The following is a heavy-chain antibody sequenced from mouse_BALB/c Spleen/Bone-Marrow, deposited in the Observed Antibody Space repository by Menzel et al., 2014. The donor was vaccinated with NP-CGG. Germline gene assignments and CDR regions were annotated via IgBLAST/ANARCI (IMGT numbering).Heavy chain of an antibody. CDR1: GYTFXDYN. V-gene: IGHV1S29*02. CDR3: AREGGHYDAMDY. D-gene: IGHD1-2*01. Sequence: EVKLVESGPELVNPGASIKISCKASGYTFXDYNIHWVKQSHGKSLGWIGYIYPYNGATGYNQKFNIKATLTVDKSSSTAYMELRSLTSEDSTVYYCAREGGHYDAMDYWGQGTSVTVSS. CDR2: IYPYNGAT. J-gene: IGHJ4*01.